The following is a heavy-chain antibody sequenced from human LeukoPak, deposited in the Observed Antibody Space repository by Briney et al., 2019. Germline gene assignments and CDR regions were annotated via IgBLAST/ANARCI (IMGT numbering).Heavy chain of an antibody. CDR2: INHSGST. CDR3: ARASGGSTYYYYYGMDV. Sequence: PSETLSLTCAVYGGSFSGYYWSWIRQPPGKGLEWIGEINHSGSTNYNPSLKSRVTISVDTSKNQFSLKLSSVTAADTAVYYCARASGGSTYYYYYGMDVWGQGTTVTVSS. V-gene: IGHV4-34*01. CDR1: GGSFSGYY. J-gene: IGHJ6*02. D-gene: IGHD2-15*01.